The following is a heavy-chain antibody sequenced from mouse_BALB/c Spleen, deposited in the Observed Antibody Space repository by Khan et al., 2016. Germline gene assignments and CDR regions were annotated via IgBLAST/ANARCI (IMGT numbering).Heavy chain of an antibody. V-gene: IGHV5-9-1*01. CDR2: ISSGGSFT. D-gene: IGHD2-4*01. Sequence: EVELVESGGGLVKPGGSLKLSCAASGFIFSSYAMSWVRQTPEKRLEWVATISSGGSFTYYPDTVKGRFTISRDNAKNTLYLQMSSLRSEDTAMFYCATLEGYDYGDAMDYWGQGTSVTVSS. J-gene: IGHJ4*01. CDR3: ATLEGYDYGDAMDY. CDR1: GFIFSSYA.